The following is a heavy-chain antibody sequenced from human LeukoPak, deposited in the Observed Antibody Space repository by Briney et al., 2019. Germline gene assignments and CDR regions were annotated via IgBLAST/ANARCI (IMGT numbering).Heavy chain of an antibody. V-gene: IGHV4-38-2*02. CDR2: IYHSGST. D-gene: IGHD5-24*01. Sequence: SETLSLTCTVSGYSISSGYYWGWIRQPPGKGLEWIGSIYHSGSTYYNPSLKSRVTISVDTSKNQFSLKLSSVTAADTAVYYCARARRDGLDYWGQGTLVTVSS. CDR1: GYSISSGYY. CDR3: ARARRDGLDY. J-gene: IGHJ4*02.